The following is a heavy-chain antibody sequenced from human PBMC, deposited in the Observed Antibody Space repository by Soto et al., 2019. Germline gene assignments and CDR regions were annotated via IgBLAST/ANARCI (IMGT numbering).Heavy chain of an antibody. Sequence: QVQLVQSGAEVKKPGASVKVSCKASGYTFTSYGISWVRQAPGQGLEWMGWISAYNGNTNYAQKLQGRVTMTTDTSTSTAYMERRSLRSDDTAVYYCARDRIVARSSYYGMDVWGQGTTVTVSS. D-gene: IGHD5-12*01. J-gene: IGHJ6*02. CDR1: GYTFTSYG. V-gene: IGHV1-18*01. CDR3: ARDRIVARSSYYGMDV. CDR2: ISAYNGNT.